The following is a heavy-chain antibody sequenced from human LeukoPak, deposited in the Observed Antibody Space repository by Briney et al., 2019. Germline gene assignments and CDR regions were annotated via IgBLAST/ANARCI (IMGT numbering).Heavy chain of an antibody. CDR1: GGSISSGSYY. CDR3: AREPGLDYDSSGYYYHPGAFDI. V-gene: IGHV4-61*02. J-gene: IGHJ3*02. CDR2: IYTSGST. Sequence: SQTLSLTCTVSGGSISSGSYYWSWLRQPAGKGLEWIGRIYTSGSTNYNPSLKSRVTISVDTSKNQFSLKLSSVTAADTAVYYCAREPGLDYDSSGYYYHPGAFDIWGQGTMVTVSS. D-gene: IGHD3-22*01.